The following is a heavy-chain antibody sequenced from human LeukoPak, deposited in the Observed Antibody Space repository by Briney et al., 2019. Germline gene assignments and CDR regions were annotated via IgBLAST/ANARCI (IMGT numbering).Heavy chain of an antibody. V-gene: IGHV3-66*02. D-gene: IGHD3-16*01. CDR3: ATSSLGDPDY. CDR1: GFTFSSYS. CDR2: IYSGGGT. J-gene: IGHJ4*02. Sequence: PGGSLRLSCAASGFTFSSYSMNWVRQAPAKGLEWVSVIYSGGGTYYADSVKGRFTISRDNSKNTLYLQMNSLRAEDTAVYYCATSSLGDPDYWGQGTLVTVSS.